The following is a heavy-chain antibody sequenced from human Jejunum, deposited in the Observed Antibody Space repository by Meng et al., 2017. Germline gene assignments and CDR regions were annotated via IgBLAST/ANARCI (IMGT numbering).Heavy chain of an antibody. V-gene: IGHV4-59*01. Sequence: QVQLQESGPGLVKPSATLSLTCTVSSASMNPYYWSWIRQPPGKGLEWIGYIHYSGSTDYNPSLQSRLTISVDTSKNHFSLKLMSVTAADTAVYYCARGNGWHDYWGQGTLVTVSS. CDR3: ARGNGWHDY. CDR1: SASMNPYY. CDR2: IHYSGST. D-gene: IGHD6-19*01. J-gene: IGHJ4*02.